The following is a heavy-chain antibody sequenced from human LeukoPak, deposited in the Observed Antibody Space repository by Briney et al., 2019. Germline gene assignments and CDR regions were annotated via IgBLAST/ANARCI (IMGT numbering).Heavy chain of an antibody. D-gene: IGHD6-13*01. CDR1: GGSISSSSYY. V-gene: IGHV4-39*07. J-gene: IGHJ4*02. CDR3: ARALYSSSWYFTH. CDR2: IYYSGST. Sequence: SETLSLTCTVSGGSISSSSYYWGWIRQPPGKGLEWIGSIYYSGSTYYNPSLKSRVTISVDTSKNQFSLKLSSVTAADTAVYYCARALYSSSWYFTHWGQGTLVTVSP.